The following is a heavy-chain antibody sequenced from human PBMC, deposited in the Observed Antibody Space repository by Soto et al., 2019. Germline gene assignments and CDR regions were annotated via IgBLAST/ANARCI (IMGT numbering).Heavy chain of an antibody. Sequence: QITLTESGPTLVKPTQTLTLTCTFSGFSLSADGVGVAWIRQPPGKALEWLALFYWDDDKRYSPSLKNRLTITKDTSNNHVVLTMTTMDPVDTATYYCAHAYGGTSWPNDAFDVWGQGTVVTVSS. V-gene: IGHV2-5*02. CDR2: FYWDDDK. CDR1: GFSLSADGVG. D-gene: IGHD2-2*01. J-gene: IGHJ3*01. CDR3: AHAYGGTSWPNDAFDV.